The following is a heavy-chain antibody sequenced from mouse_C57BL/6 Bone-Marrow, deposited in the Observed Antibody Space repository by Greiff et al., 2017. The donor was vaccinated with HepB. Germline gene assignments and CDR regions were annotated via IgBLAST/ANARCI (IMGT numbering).Heavy chain of an antibody. D-gene: IGHD1-1*01. CDR3: ARITTVVAHFDY. J-gene: IGHJ2*01. V-gene: IGHV3-6*01. CDR2: ISYDGSN. Sequence: EVQLQQSGPGLVKPSQSLSLTCSVTGYSITSGYYWNWIRQFPGNKLEWRGYISYDGSNNYNPSLKNRIPITRDTSKNQFFLKLNSVTTEDTATYYCARITTVVAHFDYWGQGTTLTVSS. CDR1: GYSITSGYY.